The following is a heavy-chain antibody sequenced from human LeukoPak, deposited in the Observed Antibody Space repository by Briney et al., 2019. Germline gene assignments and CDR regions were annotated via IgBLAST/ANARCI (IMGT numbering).Heavy chain of an antibody. D-gene: IGHD2-2*01. CDR3: SRETASTSWF. CDR1: GGSISSSNNY. J-gene: IGHJ4*02. CDR2: IYYSGST. Sequence: SETLSLTCTVSGGSISSSNNYWAWIRQPPGKGLEWNGSIYYSGSTFYSPSLKSRVTISVDTSKNQFSLKLSSVTAADTAVYYCSRETASTSWFWGQGTLVSVSS. V-gene: IGHV4-39*01.